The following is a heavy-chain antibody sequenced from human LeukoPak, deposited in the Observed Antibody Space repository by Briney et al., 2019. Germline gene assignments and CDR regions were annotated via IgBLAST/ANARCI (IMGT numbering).Heavy chain of an antibody. Sequence: SETLSLTCAVYGGSFSGYYWSWIRQPPGKGLEWIGEINHSGSTNYNPSLKSRVTISVDASKNQFSLKLSSVTAADTAVYYCARRRITIFGVVDWFDPWGQGTLVTVSS. J-gene: IGHJ5*02. D-gene: IGHD3-3*01. CDR2: INHSGST. CDR3: ARRRITIFGVVDWFDP. V-gene: IGHV4-34*01. CDR1: GGSFSGYY.